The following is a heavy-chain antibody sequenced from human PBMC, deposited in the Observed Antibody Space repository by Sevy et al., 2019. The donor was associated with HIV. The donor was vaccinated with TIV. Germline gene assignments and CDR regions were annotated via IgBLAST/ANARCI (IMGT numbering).Heavy chain of an antibody. V-gene: IGHV4-30-2*01. J-gene: IGHJ3*02. D-gene: IGHD5-12*01. Sequence: SEILSLTCAVSGVSISSGAYSWNWIRQPPGKGLEWIGYIYHTGNTYYNPSLKSRITISLDRSKNQFSLRLSSVTAADTAVYFCARDGGSMATPGSFDIWGQGTAVTVSS. CDR2: IYHTGNT. CDR3: ARDGGSMATPGSFDI. CDR1: GVSISSGAYS.